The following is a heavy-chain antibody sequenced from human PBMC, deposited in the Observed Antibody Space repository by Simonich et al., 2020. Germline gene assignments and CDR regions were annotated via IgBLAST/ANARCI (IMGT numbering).Heavy chain of an antibody. CDR1: GGSISSSSYY. J-gene: IGHJ4*02. D-gene: IGHD2-21*02. CDR2: IYHGGST. Sequence: QLQLQESGPGLVKPSETLSLTCTVSGGSISSSSYYWGWIRQPPGKGLEWIGSIYHGGSTYYNPTLKSRVTISVDTSKNQFSLKMSSVTAADTAVYYCARDYYGGNYYFDYWGQGTLVTVSS. V-gene: IGHV4-39*07. CDR3: ARDYYGGNYYFDY.